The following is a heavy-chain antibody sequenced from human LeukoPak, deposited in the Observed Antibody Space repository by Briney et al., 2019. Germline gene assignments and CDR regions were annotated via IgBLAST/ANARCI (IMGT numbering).Heavy chain of an antibody. V-gene: IGHV3-15*01. CDR2: IKSKTDGATT. D-gene: IGHD3-10*01. CDR3: ITGLFEYYGSASYLANGMDV. J-gene: IGHJ6*02. Sequence: GGSLRLSCAASGFTFSNSWMRWVRQALAKGQECVGRIKSKTDGATTDYTAPVKVTFTMSRTESKNTLNLQMDSLKTEDTPVCCGITGLFEYYGSASYLANGMDVWGQGTTVTVSS. CDR1: GFTFSNSW.